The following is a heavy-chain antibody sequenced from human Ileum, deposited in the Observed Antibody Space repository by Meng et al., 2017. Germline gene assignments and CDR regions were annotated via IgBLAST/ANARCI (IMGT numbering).Heavy chain of an antibody. V-gene: IGHV3-11*01. CDR3: ARERSREFDY. CDR1: GFTFSDYY. D-gene: IGHD6-13*01. J-gene: IGHJ4*02. Sequence: GESLKISCAASGFTFSDYYMSWIRQAPGKGLEWVSYISSSGSTIYYADSVKGRFTISRDNAKNSLYLQMNSLRAEDTAVYYCARERSREFDYWGQGTQVTVSS. CDR2: ISSSGSTI.